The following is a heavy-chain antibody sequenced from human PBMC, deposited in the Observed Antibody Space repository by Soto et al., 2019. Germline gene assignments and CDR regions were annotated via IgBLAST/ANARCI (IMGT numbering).Heavy chain of an antibody. J-gene: IGHJ4*02. CDR3: GRDLSKQQPY. V-gene: IGHV3-74*01. CDR1: GFTFSTYW. Sequence: PGGSLRLSCAASGFTFSTYWMHWVRQAPGKGLVWVSRINTDGSATNYADSVKGRFTVSRDNAKNTLYLQMNSLRVEDTAVYYCGRDLSKQQPYWGQGTLVTVSS. D-gene: IGHD6-13*01. CDR2: INTDGSAT.